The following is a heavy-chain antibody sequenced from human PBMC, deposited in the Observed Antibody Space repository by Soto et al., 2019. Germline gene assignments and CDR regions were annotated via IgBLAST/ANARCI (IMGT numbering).Heavy chain of an antibody. D-gene: IGHD3-9*01. CDR2: ISYDGSNK. V-gene: IGHV3-30*18. Sequence: GGSLRLSCAASGFTFSSYGMHWVRQAPGKGLEWVAVISYDGSNKYYADSVKGRFTISRDNSKNTLYLQMNSLRAEDTAVYYCAKDDGSNEDYDILTGYSVYYYYYGMDVWGQGTTVTVSS. J-gene: IGHJ6*02. CDR1: GFTFSSYG. CDR3: AKDDGSNEDYDILTGYSVYYYYYGMDV.